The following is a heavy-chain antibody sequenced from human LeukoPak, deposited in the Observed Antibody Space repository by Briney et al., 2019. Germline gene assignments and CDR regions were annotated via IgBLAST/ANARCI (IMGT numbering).Heavy chain of an antibody. D-gene: IGHD2-15*01. V-gene: IGHV3-23*01. CDR2: ISGSGGST. Sequence: GGSLRLSCAASGFTFSSYAISWVRQAPGKGLEWVSAISGSGGSTYYADSVKGRFTISRDNSKNTLYLQMNSLRAEDTAVYYCANGYCSGGTCYRDAAFDIWGQGTMVTVSS. CDR1: GFTFSSYA. J-gene: IGHJ3*02. CDR3: ANGYCSGGTCYRDAAFDI.